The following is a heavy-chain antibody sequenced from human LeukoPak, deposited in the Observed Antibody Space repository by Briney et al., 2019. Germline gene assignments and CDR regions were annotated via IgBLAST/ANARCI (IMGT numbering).Heavy chain of an antibody. J-gene: IGHJ5*02. CDR3: ARDALILVDTGGNWFDP. Sequence: GASVKVSCKASGYTFNNYGITWVRQAPGQGLEWMGWINPNSGGTNYAQKFQGRVTMTRDTSISTAYMELSRLRSDDTAVYYCARDALILVDTGGNWFDPWGQGTLVTVSS. CDR1: GYTFNNYG. CDR2: INPNSGGT. D-gene: IGHD5-18*01. V-gene: IGHV1-2*02.